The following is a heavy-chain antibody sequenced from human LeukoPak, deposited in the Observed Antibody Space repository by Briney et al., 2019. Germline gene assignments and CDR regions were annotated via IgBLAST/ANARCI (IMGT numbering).Heavy chain of an antibody. CDR2: INPSGGST. CDR1: GYTFTSYY. J-gene: IGHJ4*02. V-gene: IGHV1-46*01. CDR3: ARDRADSGYDYGGFDY. D-gene: IGHD5-12*01. Sequence: ASVKVSCKASGYTFTSYYMHWVRQAPGQGLEWMGIINPSGGSTSYAQKFQGRVTMTRDTSTSTVYMELSSLRSEDTAVYYCARDRADSGYDYGGFDYWGQGTLVTVSS.